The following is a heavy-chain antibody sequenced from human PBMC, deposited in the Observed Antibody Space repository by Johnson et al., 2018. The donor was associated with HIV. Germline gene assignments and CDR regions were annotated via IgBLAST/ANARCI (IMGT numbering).Heavy chain of an antibody. V-gene: IGHV3-30*14. CDR1: GFTFSSYA. J-gene: IGHJ3*02. D-gene: IGHD3-10*01. CDR2: ISYDGSNK. Sequence: QVQLVESGGGVVQPGRSLRLSCAASGFTFSSYAMHWVRQAPGKGLEWVAVISYDGSNKYYADSVKGRFTISRDSSKNTVYLQMNSLRAEDTAIYYCARADGSGSYFGFEIWGQGTMVTVSS. CDR3: ARADGSGSYFGFEI.